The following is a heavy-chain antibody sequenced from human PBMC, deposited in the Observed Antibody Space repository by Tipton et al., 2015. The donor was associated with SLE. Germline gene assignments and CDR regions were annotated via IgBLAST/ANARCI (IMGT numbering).Heavy chain of an antibody. CDR3: ARRVYGDPHNAFDT. J-gene: IGHJ3*02. D-gene: IGHD4-17*01. CDR1: GGSISSYY. Sequence: GLVKPSETLSLTCTVSGGSISSYYWSWIRQPPGKGLEWIGYIYHSGSTNYNPSLKSRVTISVDTSKNQFSLKLSSVTAADTAVYYCARRVYGDPHNAFDTWGQGTMVTVSS. V-gene: IGHV4-59*01. CDR2: IYHSGST.